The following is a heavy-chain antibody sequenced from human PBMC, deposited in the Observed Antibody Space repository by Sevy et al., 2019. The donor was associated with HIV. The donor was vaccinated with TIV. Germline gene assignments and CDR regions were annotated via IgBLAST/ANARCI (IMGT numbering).Heavy chain of an antibody. CDR1: GFTFSNAW. CDR2: IKSKTDGGTT. D-gene: IGHD5-12*01. J-gene: IGHJ6*02. V-gene: IGHV3-15*01. CDR3: TTKRSGYDYYYYGMDV. Sequence: GGSLRLSCAASGFTFSNAWMSWVRQAPGKGLEWVGRIKSKTDGGTTDNAAPVKGRLTISRDDSKNTLSLQMNSLKTEDTAVYYCTTKRSGYDYYYYGMDVWGQGTTVTVSS.